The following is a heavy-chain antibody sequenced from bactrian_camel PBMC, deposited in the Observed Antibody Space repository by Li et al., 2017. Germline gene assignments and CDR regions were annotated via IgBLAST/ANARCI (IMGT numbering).Heavy chain of an antibody. J-gene: IGHJ6*01. Sequence: DVQLVESGGALVQPGGSLRLSCAASGFIVSSYDIVWVRQAPGKGLEWVSTNSGGGSPYYADSVKGRFTISRDNAKNTLYLQMSNLKTEDTAVYYCASEYDGSWFGGVGYWGQGTQVTVS. CDR1: GFIVSSYD. CDR2: NSGGGSP. CDR3: ASEYDGSWFGGVGY. D-gene: IGHD6*01. V-gene: IGHV3S40*01.